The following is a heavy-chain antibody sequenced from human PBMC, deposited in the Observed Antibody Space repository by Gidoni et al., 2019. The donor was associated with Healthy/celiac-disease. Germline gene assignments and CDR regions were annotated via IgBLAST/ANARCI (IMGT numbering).Heavy chain of an antibody. CDR2: IYYSGST. CDR1: GGSISIGGYY. V-gene: IGHV4-31*03. D-gene: IGHD5-12*01. J-gene: IGHJ2*01. Sequence: QVQLQESGPGLVTPSPTLSLTCTFSGGSISIGGYYWSWIRQHPGKGLEWIGYIYYSGSTYYNPSLKSRVTISVDTSKNQFSLKLSAVTAADTAVYYCARDPQGLRDGSPRYFDLWGRGTLVTVSS. CDR3: ARDPQGLRDGSPRYFDL.